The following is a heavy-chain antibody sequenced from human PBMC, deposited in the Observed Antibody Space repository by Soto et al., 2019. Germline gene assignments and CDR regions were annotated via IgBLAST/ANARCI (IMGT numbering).Heavy chain of an antibody. V-gene: IGHV1-18*01. Sequence: QVQLVQSGAEVKKPGASVKVSCNASGYNFTNYGINWMRQAPGQGLEWLGWVSAYNGEKRYAQRVQARVIMTTDTSTTTAYMELTSLRSDDTAASYCSRRTSIPASGDYWGQGTLVTVSS. CDR1: GYNFTNYG. J-gene: IGHJ4*01. D-gene: IGHD6-6*01. CDR2: VSAYNGEK. CDR3: SRRTSIPASGDY.